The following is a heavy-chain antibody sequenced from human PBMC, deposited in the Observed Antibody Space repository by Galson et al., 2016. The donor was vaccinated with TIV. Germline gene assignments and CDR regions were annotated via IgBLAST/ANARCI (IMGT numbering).Heavy chain of an antibody. CDR3: ARGVSSGSAWLDP. J-gene: IGHJ5*02. CDR1: GSRFTSYW. Sequence: QSGAEVTKPGESLRISCKGSGSRFTSYWINWVRQMPGEGLEWMGRIDPTDSYTNYSPSFQGHVTISADKSSTTAYLQWSSLKASDTAIHYCARGVSSGSAWLDPWGPGTPVTVSS. CDR2: IDPTDSYT. D-gene: IGHD3-10*01. V-gene: IGHV5-10-1*01.